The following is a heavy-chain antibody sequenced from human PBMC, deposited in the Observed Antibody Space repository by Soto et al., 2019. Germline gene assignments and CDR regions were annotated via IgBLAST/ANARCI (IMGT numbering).Heavy chain of an antibody. V-gene: IGHV3-21*01. CDR3: ARGVSVTIFGVGDIDY. J-gene: IGHJ4*02. Sequence: EVQLVESGGGLVQPGGSLRLSCAASGFTFSSYSMNWVRQAPGKGLEWVSSISSSSSYIYYADSVKGRFTISRDNPKNSLYLQMNSLRAEDTAVYYCARGVSVTIFGVGDIDYWGQGTLVTVSS. CDR1: GFTFSSYS. D-gene: IGHD3-3*01. CDR2: ISSSSSYI.